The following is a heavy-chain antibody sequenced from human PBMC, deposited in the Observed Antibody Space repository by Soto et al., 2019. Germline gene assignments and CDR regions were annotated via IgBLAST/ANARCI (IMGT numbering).Heavy chain of an antibody. CDR3: AKAISGYNAPLDH. D-gene: IGHD1-20*01. J-gene: IGHJ4*02. Sequence: EVQLLESGGGLVQPGGSLRLSCAASGFTFSSYAMNWVRQAPGKGLEWVSVITGSGDSTYYADSVKGRFTISRDNSMNTLYVQMNSLRAEDTAVYYCAKAISGYNAPLDHWGQGTRVTVSS. V-gene: IGHV3-23*01. CDR1: GFTFSSYA. CDR2: ITGSGDST.